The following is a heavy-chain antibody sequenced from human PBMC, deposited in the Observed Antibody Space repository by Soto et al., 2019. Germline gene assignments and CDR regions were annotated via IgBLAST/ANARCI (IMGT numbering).Heavy chain of an antibody. J-gene: IGHJ5*02. Sequence: PSETLSLTCAVYGGSFSGYYWSWIHQPPGKGLEWIGEINHSGSTNYNPSLKSRVTISVDTSKNQFSLKLSSVTAADTAVYYCARSKGVVVVVAATRSHWFDPWGQGTLVTVSS. CDR1: GGSFSGYY. CDR3: ARSKGVVVVVAATRSHWFDP. V-gene: IGHV4-34*01. D-gene: IGHD2-15*01. CDR2: INHSGST.